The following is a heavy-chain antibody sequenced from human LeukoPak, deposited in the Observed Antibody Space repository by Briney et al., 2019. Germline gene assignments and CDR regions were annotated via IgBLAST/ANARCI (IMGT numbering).Heavy chain of an antibody. J-gene: IGHJ6*02. CDR3: AREFVVVKRPYGMDV. V-gene: IGHV1-69*13. CDR2: IIPIFGTA. CDR1: GGTFSSYA. D-gene: IGHD2-15*01. Sequence: SVKVSCKASGGTFSSYAISWVRQAPGQGLEWLGGIIPIFGTANYAQKFQGRVTITADESTSTAYMELSSLRSEDTAVYYCAREFVVVKRPYGMDVWGQGTTVTVSS.